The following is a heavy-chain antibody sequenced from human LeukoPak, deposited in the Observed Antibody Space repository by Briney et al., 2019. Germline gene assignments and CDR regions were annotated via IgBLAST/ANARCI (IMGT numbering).Heavy chain of an antibody. CDR1: GYTFTGYY. D-gene: IGHD2-15*01. V-gene: IGHV1-69*13. CDR2: IIPTFGTA. CDR3: ARGDIVVVVAALYYYYGMDV. Sequence: ASVKVSCKASGYTFTGYYMHWVRQAPGQGLEWMGGIIPTFGTANYAQKFQGRVTITADESTSTAYMELSSLRSEDTAVYYCARGDIVVVVAALYYYYGMDVWGQGTTVTVSS. J-gene: IGHJ6*02.